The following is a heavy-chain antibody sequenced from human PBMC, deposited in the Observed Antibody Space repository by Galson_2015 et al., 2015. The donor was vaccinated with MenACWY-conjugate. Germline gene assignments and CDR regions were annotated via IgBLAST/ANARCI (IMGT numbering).Heavy chain of an antibody. CDR2: IIPFIQTA. J-gene: IGHJ5*02. V-gene: IGHV1-69*13. D-gene: IGHD2-21*01. Sequence: SVKVSCKASGGDFSNYGISWLRQAPGQGPEWMGGIIPFIQTATYGQRFQGRVTITADESTRTAYMDLRSLTSDDTAVYYCARDGQSPGDTWFDPWGQGTLVTVS. CDR1: GGDFSNYG. CDR3: ARDGQSPGDTWFDP.